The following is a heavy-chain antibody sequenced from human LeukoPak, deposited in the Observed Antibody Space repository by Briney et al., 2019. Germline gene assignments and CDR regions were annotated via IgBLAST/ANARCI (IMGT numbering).Heavy chain of an antibody. CDR2: ISGGGGST. CDR1: GFIFSNYA. D-gene: IGHD1-26*01. CDR3: ARVWELSFDH. Sequence: GGSLRLSCAASGFIFSNYAMNWVRQAPGKGLEWVSGISGGGGSTYYADSVKGRFTISRDNANNMVYLQMNSLRGEDTAVYYCARVWELSFDHWGQGILVTVSS. V-gene: IGHV3-23*01. J-gene: IGHJ4*02.